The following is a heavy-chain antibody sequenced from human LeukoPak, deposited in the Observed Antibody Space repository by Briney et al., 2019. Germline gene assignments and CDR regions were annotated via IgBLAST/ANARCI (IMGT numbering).Heavy chain of an antibody. Sequence: PSETLSLTCAVYGGSFSGYYWSWIRQPPGKGLEWIGEINHSGSTNYDPSLKSRVTISVDTSKNQFSLKLSSVTAADTAVYYCARRIVDYYDSSGYLGYYYYYYMDVWGKGTMVTISS. CDR1: GGSFSGYY. CDR3: ARRIVDYYDSSGYLGYYYYYYMDV. J-gene: IGHJ6*03. V-gene: IGHV4-34*01. CDR2: INHSGST. D-gene: IGHD3-22*01.